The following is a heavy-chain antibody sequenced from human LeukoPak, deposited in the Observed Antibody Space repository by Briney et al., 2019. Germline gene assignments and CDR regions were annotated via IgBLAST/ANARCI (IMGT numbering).Heavy chain of an antibody. CDR2: ISYDGSNK. CDR3: ARDYCSSTSCYYYYYYGMDV. V-gene: IGHV3-30-3*01. CDR1: GFTFSSYA. D-gene: IGHD2-2*01. J-gene: IGHJ6*02. Sequence: PGGSLRLSCAASGFTFSSYAMHWVRQAPGKGLEWVAVISYDGSNKYYADSVKGRFTISRDNSKNTLYLQMNSLRAEDTAVYYCARDYCSSTSCYYYYYYGMDVWGQGTTVTVSS.